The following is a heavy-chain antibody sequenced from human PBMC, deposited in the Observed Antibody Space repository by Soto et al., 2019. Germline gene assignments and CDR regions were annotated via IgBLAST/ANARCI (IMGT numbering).Heavy chain of an antibody. CDR2: IIPIFGTA. Sequence: QVQLVQSGAEVKKPGSSVKVSCKASGGTFSSYAISWVRQAPGQGLEWMGGIIPIFGTANYGQKFQGRVTITADEFTSAAYMELSSLRSEDTAVYYCARGPLNSSSWYYFDDWGQGTLVTVSS. J-gene: IGHJ4*02. CDR3: ARGPLNSSSWYYFDD. D-gene: IGHD6-13*01. CDR1: GGTFSSYA. V-gene: IGHV1-69*01.